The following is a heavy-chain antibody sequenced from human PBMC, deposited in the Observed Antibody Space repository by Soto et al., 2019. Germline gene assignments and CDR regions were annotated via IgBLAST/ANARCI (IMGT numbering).Heavy chain of an antibody. Sequence: QGQLVQAGAEVKRPGASVKVSCKASGYTFTSYGISWVRQAPGQGLEWMGWINSNNGNTDYAQMLQGRLTMTTDTYTITVYMELRSLRSDDTAVYCCARDTPSLQTTGGIDSWGQGTLVTVSA. J-gene: IGHJ4*02. D-gene: IGHD7-27*01. CDR1: GYTFTSYG. V-gene: IGHV1-18*01. CDR2: INSNNGNT. CDR3: ARDTPSLQTTGGIDS.